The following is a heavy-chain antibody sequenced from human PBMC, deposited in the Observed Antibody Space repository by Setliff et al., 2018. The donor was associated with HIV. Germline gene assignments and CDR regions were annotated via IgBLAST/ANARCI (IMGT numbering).Heavy chain of an antibody. J-gene: IGHJ6*02. CDR3: AARGEQLYYYGMDV. CDR1: GYTFTSYG. D-gene: IGHD1-26*01. CDR2: IHTHTGDP. Sequence: ASVKVSCKASGYTFTSYGISWVRQAPGQGLEWMGWIHTHTGDPTNAQGFTGRFVFSFDTSVTTAYPQISSLKAEDTAVYYCAARGEQLYYYGMDVWGQGTTGTVSS. V-gene: IGHV7-4-1*02.